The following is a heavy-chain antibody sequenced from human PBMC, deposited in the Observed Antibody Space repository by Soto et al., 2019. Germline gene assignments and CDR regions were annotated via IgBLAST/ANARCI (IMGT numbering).Heavy chain of an antibody. Sequence: QLLLQEAGPRLVEPSEALSLTCTVASGSISSTSYYWAWIRQPPGKVLEWIGAIYYDGTTYYTESLTSRVSLSVDTSKNQFSLKVNSVTAADTAVYFCARQGRNTKIVLVKHYAADFWGQGTAVTVSS. CDR1: SGSISSTSYY. J-gene: IGHJ6*02. CDR2: IYYDGTT. V-gene: IGHV4-39*01. D-gene: IGHD3-22*01. CDR3: ARQGRNTKIVLVKHYAADF.